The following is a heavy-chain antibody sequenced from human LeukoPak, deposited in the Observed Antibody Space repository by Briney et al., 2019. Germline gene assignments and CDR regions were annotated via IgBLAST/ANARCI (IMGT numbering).Heavy chain of an antibody. Sequence: GASVKVSCKASGYTFTGYYMHWVRQAPGQGLEWMGRINPNSGGTNYAQKFQGRVTMTRDTSISTAYKELSRLRSDDTAVYYCARRKWDGERPYYMDVWGKGTTVTVSS. V-gene: IGHV1-2*06. CDR2: INPNSGGT. J-gene: IGHJ6*03. D-gene: IGHD1-26*01. CDR1: GYTFTGYY. CDR3: ARRKWDGERPYYMDV.